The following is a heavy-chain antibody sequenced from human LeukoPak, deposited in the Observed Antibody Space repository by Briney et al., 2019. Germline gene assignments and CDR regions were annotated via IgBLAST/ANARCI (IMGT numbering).Heavy chain of an antibody. CDR2: IYYSGST. Sequence: SETLSLTCTVSGGSISSYYWSWIRQPPGKGLEWIGYIYYSGSTNYNPSLKSRVTISVDTSKNQFSLKLSSVTAADTAVYYCARLFTAMVSGAFDIWGQGTMVTVSS. V-gene: IGHV4-59*08. J-gene: IGHJ3*02. CDR1: GGSISSYY. CDR3: ARLFTAMVSGAFDI. D-gene: IGHD5-18*01.